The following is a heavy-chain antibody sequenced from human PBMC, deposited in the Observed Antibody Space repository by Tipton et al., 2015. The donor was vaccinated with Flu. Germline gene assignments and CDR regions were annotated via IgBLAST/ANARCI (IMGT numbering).Heavy chain of an antibody. CDR1: GGFISSYY. CDR2: IYYSGCT. J-gene: IGHJ3*02. Sequence: TLSLTCTVSGGFISSYYWSLIRQPTGKGLGWLGYIYYSGCTNYNPSLKRRVTISVDTSKNQFFLKLSSVTAADTAVYYCARHPGRGSDYIWGSYRYTANDAFDIWRHGTMVTVSS. CDR3: ARHPGRGSDYIWGSYRYTANDAFDI. V-gene: IGHV4-59*08. D-gene: IGHD3-16*02.